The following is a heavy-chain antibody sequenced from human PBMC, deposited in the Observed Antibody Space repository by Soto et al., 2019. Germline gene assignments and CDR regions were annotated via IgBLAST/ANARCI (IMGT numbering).Heavy chain of an antibody. Sequence: QVQLVQSGAEVKKPGSSVKVSCKASGGTFSSYAISWVRQAPGHGLEWMGGIIPIFGTANYAQKCQGRVTITAAESTRTAYMERSSLRSEDTAVYYCARDSEGSGTLYGMGVWGQGTTVTVSS. CDR1: GGTFSSYA. CDR2: IIPIFGTA. V-gene: IGHV1-69*12. J-gene: IGHJ6*02. CDR3: ARDSEGSGTLYGMGV. D-gene: IGHD2-15*01.